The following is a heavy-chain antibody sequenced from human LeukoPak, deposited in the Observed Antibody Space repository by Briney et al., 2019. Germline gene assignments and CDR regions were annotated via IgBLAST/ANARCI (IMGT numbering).Heavy chain of an antibody. V-gene: IGHV3-74*01. D-gene: IGHD1-1*01. CDR3: ASDPGA. CDR1: GFTFSSFW. CDR2: INSDGRST. J-gene: IGHJ5*02. Sequence: GGSLRLSCAASGFTFSSFWMHWVRHAPGKGLVWVSRINSDGRSTTYADSVKGRFTIFRDNAKNTLYLQMNSLRAEDTAVYYCASDPGAWGQGTLVTVSS.